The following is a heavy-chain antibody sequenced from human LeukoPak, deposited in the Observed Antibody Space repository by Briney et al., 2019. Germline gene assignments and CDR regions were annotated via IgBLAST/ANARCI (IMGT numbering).Heavy chain of an antibody. Sequence: GGSLRLSCAASGFTFDDYAMHWVRQAPGKGLEWVSGISWNSGSIGYADSVKGRFTISRDNAKNSLYLQVNSLRAEDTALCYCVNSGYKRREGDYWGQGTLVTVSS. CDR2: ISWNSGSI. J-gene: IGHJ4*02. D-gene: IGHD5-12*01. V-gene: IGHV3-9*01. CDR1: GFTFDDYA. CDR3: VNSGYKRREGDY.